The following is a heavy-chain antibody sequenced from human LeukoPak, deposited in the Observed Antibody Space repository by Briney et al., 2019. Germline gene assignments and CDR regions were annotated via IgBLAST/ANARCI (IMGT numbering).Heavy chain of an antibody. D-gene: IGHD3-10*01. Sequence: SETLSLTCTVSGGSIITTNYYWGWIRQPPGKGLEWIGSIYYSGSTYYNPSLKSRVTISVDTSKNQFSLKLSSVTAADTAVYYCASEGRRHPSRLVVKWFGELLPPSWFDPWGQGTLVTVSS. CDR2: IYYSGST. V-gene: IGHV4-39*01. J-gene: IGHJ5*02. CDR1: GGSIITTNYY. CDR3: ASEGRRHPSRLVVKWFGELLPPSWFDP.